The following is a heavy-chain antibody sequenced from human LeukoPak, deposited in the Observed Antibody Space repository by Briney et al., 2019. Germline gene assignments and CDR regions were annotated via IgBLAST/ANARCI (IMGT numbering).Heavy chain of an antibody. J-gene: IGHJ4*02. CDR3: ARDSQAAAAGTRYFDY. CDR1: GGSISSSSYY. V-gene: IGHV4-39*07. CDR2: IYYSGST. Sequence: PSETLSLTCTVSGGSISSSSYYWGWIRQPPGKGLEWIGSIYYSGSTYYNPSLKSRVTISVDTSKNQFSLKLSSVTAADTAVYYCARDSQAAAAGTRYFDYWGQGTLVTVSS. D-gene: IGHD6-13*01.